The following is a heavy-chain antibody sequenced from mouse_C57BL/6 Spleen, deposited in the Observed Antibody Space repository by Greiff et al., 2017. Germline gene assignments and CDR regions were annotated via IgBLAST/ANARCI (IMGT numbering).Heavy chain of an antibody. V-gene: IGHV1-82*01. J-gene: IGHJ3*01. CDR2: IYPGDGDT. Sequence: VKLQESGPELVKPGASVKISCKASGYAFSSSWLNWVKQRPGKGLEWIGRIYPGDGDTNYNGKFKGKATLTADKSSSPAYMQLSSLTSEDSAVYFCARSSITTVLGGFAYWGQGTLVTVSA. CDR3: ARSSITTVLGGFAY. D-gene: IGHD1-1*01. CDR1: GYAFSSSW.